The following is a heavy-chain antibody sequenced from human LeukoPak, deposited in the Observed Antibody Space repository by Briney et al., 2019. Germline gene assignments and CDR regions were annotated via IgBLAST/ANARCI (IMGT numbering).Heavy chain of an antibody. CDR3: AKDRNVVVVAATADY. CDR1: GFTFSSYG. D-gene: IGHD2-15*01. V-gene: IGHV3-30*02. J-gene: IGHJ4*02. CDR2: IRYDGSNK. Sequence: GGSLRLSCAASGFTFSSYGMHWVRQAPGKGLEWVAFIRYDGSNKYYADSVKGRFTIYRDNSKNTLYLQMNILRAEDTAVYYCAKDRNVVVVAATADYWGQGTLVTVSS.